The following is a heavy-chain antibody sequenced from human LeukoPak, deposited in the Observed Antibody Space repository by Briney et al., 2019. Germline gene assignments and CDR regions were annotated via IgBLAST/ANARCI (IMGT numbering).Heavy chain of an antibody. CDR3: AAGAPGSGWYVGY. J-gene: IGHJ4*01. D-gene: IGHD6-19*01. CDR1: GGSFSGYY. V-gene: IGHV4-34*01. CDR2: INHSGST. Sequence: SETLSLTCAVYGGSFSGYYWSWIRQPPGKGLEWIGEINHSGSTNYNPSLKSRVTISVDTSKNQFSLKLCSVTAADTAVYYCAAGAPGSGWYVGYWGHGTLVTVSS.